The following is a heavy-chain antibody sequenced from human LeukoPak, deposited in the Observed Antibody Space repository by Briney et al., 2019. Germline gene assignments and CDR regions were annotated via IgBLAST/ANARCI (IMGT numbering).Heavy chain of an antibody. Sequence: GGSLRFSCAASGFTVSSNYMSWVRQAPGKGLEWVSVIYSGGSTYYADSVKGRFTISRHNSKNTLYLQMNSLRAEDTAVYYCARDLEGSLGSWGQGTLVTVSS. V-gene: IGHV3-53*04. CDR1: GFTVSSNY. J-gene: IGHJ4*02. CDR2: IYSGGST. CDR3: ARDLEGSLGS.